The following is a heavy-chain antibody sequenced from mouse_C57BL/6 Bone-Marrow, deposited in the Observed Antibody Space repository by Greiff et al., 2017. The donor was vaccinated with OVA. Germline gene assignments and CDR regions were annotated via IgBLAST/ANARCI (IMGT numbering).Heavy chain of an antibody. Sequence: VQLQQSGPELVKPGASVKISCKASGYSFTDYNMNWVKQSPGKSLEWIGVINPNYGTTSYNQKFKGKATLTVDQSSSTAYMQLNSLTSEDSAVYYCERYYGSSSYWYFDVWGTGTTVTVSS. V-gene: IGHV1-39*01. CDR2: INPNYGTT. D-gene: IGHD1-1*01. J-gene: IGHJ1*03. CDR1: GYSFTDYN. CDR3: ERYYGSSSYWYFDV.